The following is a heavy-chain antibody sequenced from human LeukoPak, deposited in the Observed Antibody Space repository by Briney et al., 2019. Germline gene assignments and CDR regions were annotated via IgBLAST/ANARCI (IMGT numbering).Heavy chain of an antibody. CDR3: ASFSPRRDFDY. CDR1: GGSFSGYY. Sequence: SETLSLTCAVYGGSFSGYYWSWIRQPPGKGLEWIGEINHSGSTNYNPSLKSRVTISVDTSKNQFSLKPSSVTAADTAVYYCASFSPRRDFDYWGQGTLVTVSS. D-gene: IGHD3-3*02. V-gene: IGHV4-34*01. CDR2: INHSGST. J-gene: IGHJ4*02.